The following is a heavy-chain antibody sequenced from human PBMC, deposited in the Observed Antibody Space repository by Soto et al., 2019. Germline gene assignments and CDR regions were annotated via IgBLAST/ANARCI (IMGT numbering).Heavy chain of an antibody. CDR3: ALRNWYSSSWYKPINYYYGMDV. J-gene: IGHJ6*02. V-gene: IGHV1-69*01. CDR1: GGTFSSYA. CDR2: SIPIFGTA. D-gene: IGHD6-13*01. Sequence: QVQLVQSGAEVKKPGSSVKVSCKASGGTFSSYAISWVRQAPGQGLEWMGGSIPIFGTANYAQKFQGRVTITADESTSTAYMELSSLRSEDTAVYYCALRNWYSSSWYKPINYYYGMDVWGQGTTVTVSS.